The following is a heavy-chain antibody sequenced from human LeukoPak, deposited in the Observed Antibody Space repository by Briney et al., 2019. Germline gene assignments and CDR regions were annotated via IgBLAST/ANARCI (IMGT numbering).Heavy chain of an antibody. V-gene: IGHV3-23*01. Sequence: GGSLRLSCAASGFTFTSYSMNWVRQAPGKGLEWVPTISGGGGSTYYADSVKGRFTISRDNSKNTLYLQVNSLRAEDTAVYYCAKGGKWDVTPFDYWGQGTLVTVSS. CDR3: AKGGKWDVTPFDY. CDR2: ISGGGGST. J-gene: IGHJ4*02. CDR1: GFTFTSYS. D-gene: IGHD1-26*01.